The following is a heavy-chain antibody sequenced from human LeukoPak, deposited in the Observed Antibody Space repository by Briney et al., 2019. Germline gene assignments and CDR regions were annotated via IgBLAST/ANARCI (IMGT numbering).Heavy chain of an antibody. CDR1: GYTFTSYD. CDR3: AIQGRRSSSPHD. V-gene: IGHV1-8*01. Sequence: ASVKVSCKASGYTFTSYDINWVRQATGQGLEWMGWMNPNSGNTGYAQKFQGRVTMTRNTSISTAYMELSSLRSEDTAVYYCAIQGRRSSSPHDWGQGTLVTVSS. D-gene: IGHD6-13*01. CDR2: MNPNSGNT. J-gene: IGHJ4*02.